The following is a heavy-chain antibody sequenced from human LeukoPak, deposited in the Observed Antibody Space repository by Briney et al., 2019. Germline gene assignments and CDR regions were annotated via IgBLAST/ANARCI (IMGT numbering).Heavy chain of an antibody. V-gene: IGHV1-2*02. CDR3: ARSEWELWFFDY. J-gene: IGHJ4*02. CDR1: GYTFTGYY. CDR2: INPNSGGT. D-gene: IGHD5-18*01. Sequence: GASVKVSCKASGYTFTGYYMHWVRQAPGQGLEWVGWINPNSGGTNYAQKFQGRVTMTRDTSISTAYMELSRLRSDDTAVYYCARSEWELWFFDYWGQGTLVTVSS.